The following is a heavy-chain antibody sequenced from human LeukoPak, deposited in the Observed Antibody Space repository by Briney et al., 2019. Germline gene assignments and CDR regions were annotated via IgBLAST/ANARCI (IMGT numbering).Heavy chain of an antibody. CDR2: IYYSGST. CDR3: AREGSGYSGYDYVSPSGFDH. V-gene: IGHV4-59*01. D-gene: IGHD5-12*01. CDR1: GGSISSYY. J-gene: IGHJ4*02. Sequence: SETLSLTCTVSGGSISSYYWSWIRQPPGKGLEWIGYIYYSGSTNYNPSLKSRVTISVDTSKNQFSLKLSSVTAADTAVYYCAREGSGYSGYDYVSPSGFDHWGQGTLVTVPS.